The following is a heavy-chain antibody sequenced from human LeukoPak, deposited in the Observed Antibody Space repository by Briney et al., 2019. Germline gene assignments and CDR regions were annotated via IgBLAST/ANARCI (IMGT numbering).Heavy chain of an antibody. CDR3: ARPGYDDTSRYWHDC. CDR1: GFTFRSSW. J-gene: IGHJ4*02. CDR2: IKGEGSEK. Sequence: QAGGSLRLSCAASGFTFRSSWMCWLRQAPGKGLEWVANIKGEGSEKYYVDSVKGRFTISRDNAQSSLYLQMNSLRAEDTAVYYCARPGYDDTSRYWHDCWGQGTLVTVSS. V-gene: IGHV3-7*01. D-gene: IGHD3-22*01.